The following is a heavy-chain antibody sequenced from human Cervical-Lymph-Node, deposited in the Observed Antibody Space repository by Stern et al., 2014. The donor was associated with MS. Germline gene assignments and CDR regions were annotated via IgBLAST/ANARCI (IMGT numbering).Heavy chain of an antibody. D-gene: IGHD2-15*01. V-gene: IGHV3-74*01. Sequence: EVQLVESGGGLVQPGGSLRLSCATSGFTFSSYWVHWVRQTPGKGLEWVSRLNSDGSTTVYADSVKVRFTISRDNAKSTVYLQMNSLRAEDTALYYCARGYCSGGSCYLFDHWGLGTLVTVSS. CDR3: ARGYCSGGSCYLFDH. CDR1: GFTFSSYW. CDR2: LNSDGSTT. J-gene: IGHJ4*02.